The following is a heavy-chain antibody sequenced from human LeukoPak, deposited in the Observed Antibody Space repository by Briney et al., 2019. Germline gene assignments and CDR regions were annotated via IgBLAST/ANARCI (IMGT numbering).Heavy chain of an antibody. J-gene: IGHJ6*02. CDR1: GFIFSSYS. CDR2: ISSSSSYI. V-gene: IGHV3-21*01. CDR3: AVPAGYGMDV. Sequence: GGSLRLSCAASGFIFSSYSMNWVRQARGKGLEWVSSISSSSSYIYYADSVKGRFTISRDNAKNSLYLQMNSLRAEDTAVYYCAVPAGYGMDVWGQGTTVTVSS. D-gene: IGHD2-2*01.